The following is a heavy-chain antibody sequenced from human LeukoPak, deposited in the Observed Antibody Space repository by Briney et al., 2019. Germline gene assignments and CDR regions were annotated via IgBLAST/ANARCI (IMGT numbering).Heavy chain of an antibody. Sequence: SETLSLTCAVYGGSFSGYYWSWIRQPPGKGLEWIGEINHSGSTNCNPSLKSRVTISVDTSKNQFSLKLSSVTAADTAVYYCARAGGIQLWYYYGMDVWGQGTTVTVSS. CDR1: GGSFSGYY. J-gene: IGHJ6*02. D-gene: IGHD5-18*01. CDR3: ARAGGIQLWYYYGMDV. V-gene: IGHV4-34*01. CDR2: INHSGST.